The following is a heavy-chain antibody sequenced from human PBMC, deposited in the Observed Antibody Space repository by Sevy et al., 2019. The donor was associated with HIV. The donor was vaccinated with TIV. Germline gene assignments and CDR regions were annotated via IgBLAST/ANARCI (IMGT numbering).Heavy chain of an antibody. CDR1: GYTFTSYI. J-gene: IGHJ4*02. D-gene: IGHD2-15*01. CDR3: ARGYCTGGSCSPGGF. Sequence: ASVTVSCKTSGYTFTSYIISWVRQAPGQGLEWMGWISPLNGDTKYVQKFQGRVTMSIDTSTSTAYMDLRSLRSDDTAVYYCARGYCTGGSCSPGGFWGQGTLVTVSS. V-gene: IGHV1-18*01. CDR2: ISPLNGDT.